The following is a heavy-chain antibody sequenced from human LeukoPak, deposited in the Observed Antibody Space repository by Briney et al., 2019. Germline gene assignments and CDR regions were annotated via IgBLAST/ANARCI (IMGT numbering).Heavy chain of an antibody. Sequence: GGSLRLSCAASGFTFSDYYMSWIRQAPGKGLEWVSYISRGGSTTYYADSVKGRFTISRDNAKNSLYLQMNSLRAEDTAVYYCASLPYYDSSGYHQGYWFDPWGQGTLVTVSS. V-gene: IGHV3-11*01. D-gene: IGHD3-22*01. CDR1: GFTFSDYY. CDR2: ISRGGSTT. J-gene: IGHJ5*02. CDR3: ASLPYYDSSGYHQGYWFDP.